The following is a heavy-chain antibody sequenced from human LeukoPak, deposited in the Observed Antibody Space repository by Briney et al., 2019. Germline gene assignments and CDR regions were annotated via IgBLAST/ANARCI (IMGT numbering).Heavy chain of an antibody. CDR2: ISAYNGNT. Sequence: ASVKASCKASGYTFTSYGISWVRQAPGQGLEWMGWISAYNGNTNYAQKLQGRVTMTTDTSTSTAYMELRSLRSDDTAVYYCAPKVLRSGYSYGFGNYWGQGTLVTVSS. CDR1: GYTFTSYG. V-gene: IGHV1-18*01. J-gene: IGHJ4*02. D-gene: IGHD5-18*01. CDR3: APKVLRSGYSYGFGNY.